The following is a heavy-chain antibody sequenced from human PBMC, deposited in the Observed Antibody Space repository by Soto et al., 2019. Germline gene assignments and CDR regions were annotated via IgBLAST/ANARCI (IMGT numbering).Heavy chain of an antibody. D-gene: IGHD3-3*01. J-gene: IGHJ4*02. CDR1: GGTFSSYA. Sequence: SVKVSCKASGGTFSSYAISWVRQAPGQGLEWMGGIIPIFGTANYAQKFQGRVTITADKSTSTAYMELSSLRSEDTAVYYCARDNRRDDFCSGDFDYWGQGTLVTVSS. V-gene: IGHV1-69*06. CDR2: IIPIFGTA. CDR3: ARDNRRDDFCSGDFDY.